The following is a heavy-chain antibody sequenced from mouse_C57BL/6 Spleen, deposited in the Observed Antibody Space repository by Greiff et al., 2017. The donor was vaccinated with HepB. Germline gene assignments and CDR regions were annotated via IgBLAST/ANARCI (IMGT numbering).Heavy chain of an antibody. Sequence: VQLQQPGAELVKPGASVKLSCKASGYTFTSYWMHWVKQRPGQGLEWIGMIHPNSGSTNYNEKFKSKATLTVDKSSRTAYMQHSSLTSEDSAVYYGARYYSNYDDYAMDYWGQGTSVTVSS. CDR2: IHPNSGST. CDR3: ARYYSNYDDYAMDY. D-gene: IGHD2-5*01. V-gene: IGHV1-64*01. CDR1: GYTFTSYW. J-gene: IGHJ4*01.